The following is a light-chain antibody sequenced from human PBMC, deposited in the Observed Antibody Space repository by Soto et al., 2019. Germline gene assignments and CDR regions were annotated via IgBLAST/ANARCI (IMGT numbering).Light chain of an antibody. J-gene: IGKJ5*01. Sequence: EIVLTQSPATLSLSPGERATLSCRASPSVTNFLSWYQQKPGQAPRLLIYVASNRATGIPARFSGSGSGTNFTLTISSLEHEDFAVYYCQQRNIWPPVTFGQGTRLEIK. CDR1: PSVTNF. CDR2: VAS. V-gene: IGKV3-11*01. CDR3: QQRNIWPPVT.